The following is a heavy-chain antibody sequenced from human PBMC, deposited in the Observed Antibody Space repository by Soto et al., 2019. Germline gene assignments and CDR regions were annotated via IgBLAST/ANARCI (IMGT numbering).Heavy chain of an antibody. CDR1: GFSFNTHG. Sequence: QVQLVESGGGVVRPGRSLRLSWEATGFSFNTHGMHWVRQAPGKGLEWVAVIVNDGSEQAYSDSVKGRFTISRDNSKNTLYLQMNNLRAEDTAVYYCARDDNYDDNGLDHWGQGILVTVSS. CDR2: IVNDGSEQ. CDR3: ARDDNYDDNGLDH. J-gene: IGHJ4*02. V-gene: IGHV3-33*01. D-gene: IGHD4-17*01.